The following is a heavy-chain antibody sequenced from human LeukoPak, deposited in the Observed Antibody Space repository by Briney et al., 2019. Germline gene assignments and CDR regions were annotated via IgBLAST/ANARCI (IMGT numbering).Heavy chain of an antibody. CDR1: GYTFTGYY. J-gene: IGHJ6*02. Sequence: GASVKVSCKASGYTFTGYYMHWVRQAPGQGLEWMGWINPNSGGTNYAQKFQGRVTMTRDTSISTAYMELSRLRSDDTAVYYCARVYQLLIRTDYYYYGMDVWGQGTTVTVSS. CDR2: INPNSGGT. D-gene: IGHD2-2*01. CDR3: ARVYQLLIRTDYYYYGMDV. V-gene: IGHV1-2*02.